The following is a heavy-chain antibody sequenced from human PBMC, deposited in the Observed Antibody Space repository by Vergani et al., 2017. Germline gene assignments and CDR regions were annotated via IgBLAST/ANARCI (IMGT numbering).Heavy chain of an antibody. CDR3: ARGYLLLWFGA. V-gene: IGHV4-34*01. Sequence: QVQLQQWGAGLLKPSETLSLTCAVYGGSFSVYYWSWIRQPPGKGLEWIGEINHSGSTNYNPSLKSRVTISVDTSKNQFSLKLSSVTAADTAVYYCARGYLLLWFGAWGQGTLVTVSS. J-gene: IGHJ5*02. D-gene: IGHD3-10*01. CDR2: INHSGST. CDR1: GGSFSVYY.